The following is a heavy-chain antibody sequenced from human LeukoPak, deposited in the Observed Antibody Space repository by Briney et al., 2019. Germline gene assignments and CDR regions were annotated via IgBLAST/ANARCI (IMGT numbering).Heavy chain of an antibody. CDR1: GGSIGSSSYF. Sequence: SETLSLTCTVSGGSIGSSSYFWGWIRQPPGKGLEWIGSIYYSGSTYYNASLKSRVTISVDTSKNQFSLKLSSVTAADTAVYYCARLRITMKVVVTLFDYWGQGTLVTVSS. J-gene: IGHJ4*02. D-gene: IGHD3-22*01. V-gene: IGHV4-39*01. CDR3: ARLRITMKVVVTLFDY. CDR2: IYYSGST.